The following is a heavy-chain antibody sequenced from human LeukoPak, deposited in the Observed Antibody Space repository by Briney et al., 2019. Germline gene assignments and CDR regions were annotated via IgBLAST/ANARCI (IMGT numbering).Heavy chain of an antibody. J-gene: IGHJ4*02. V-gene: IGHV1-2*02. CDR3: ARRAILVSSPGGFDY. D-gene: IGHD3-9*01. CDR1: GYTFTGYF. CDR2: INPNSGGT. Sequence: ASVTVSFKASGYTFTGYFLHWVRQAPGQGLEWMGWINPNSGGTNYAQKFQGRVTMTSDTSISTAYMELSRLKSDDTAVYYCARRAILVSSPGGFDYWGQGTLVTVSS.